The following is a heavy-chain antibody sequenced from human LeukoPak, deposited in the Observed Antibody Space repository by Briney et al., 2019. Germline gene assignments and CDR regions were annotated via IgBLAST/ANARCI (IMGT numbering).Heavy chain of an antibody. Sequence: ASVKVSCKASGGTFSSYAISWVRQAPGQGLEWMGGIIPIFGTANYAQKFQGRVTITTDESTSTAYMELSSLRSEDTAVYYCARDRVMVAATRVVPYNWFDPWGQGTLVAVSS. CDR2: IIPIFGTA. CDR3: ARDRVMVAATRVVPYNWFDP. V-gene: IGHV1-69*05. D-gene: IGHD2-15*01. J-gene: IGHJ5*02. CDR1: GGTFSSYA.